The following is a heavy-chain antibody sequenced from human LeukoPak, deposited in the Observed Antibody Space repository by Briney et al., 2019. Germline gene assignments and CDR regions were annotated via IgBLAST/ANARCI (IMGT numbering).Heavy chain of an antibody. V-gene: IGHV4-34*01. D-gene: IGHD4-23*01. Sequence: SETLSLTCAVYGGSFTGYHWNWIRQSPQRGLEWIGEINHRGHPHYNPSLESRLTISVDTSKNQFSLTLKSVTAADTAVYFCARDPTTVVTVPHYFDFWGQGTPVTVSS. CDR2: INHRGHP. J-gene: IGHJ4*02. CDR3: ARDPTTVVTVPHYFDF. CDR1: GGSFTGYH.